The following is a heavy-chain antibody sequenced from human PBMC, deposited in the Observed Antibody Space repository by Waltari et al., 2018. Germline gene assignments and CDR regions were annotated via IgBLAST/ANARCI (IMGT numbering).Heavy chain of an antibody. V-gene: IGHV1-69*13. J-gene: IGHJ6*02. CDR2: IIPIFGTA. D-gene: IGHD3-10*01. CDR3: ARAGGVIMSYYYYGMDV. CDR1: GGTFSSYA. Sequence: QVQLVQSGAEVKKPGSSVKVSCKASGGTFSSYAISWVRQAPGPGLEWMGGIIPIFGTANYAQKCQGRVTITADESTSTAYMELSSLGSEDTAVYYCARAGGVIMSYYYYGMDVWGQGTTVTVSS.